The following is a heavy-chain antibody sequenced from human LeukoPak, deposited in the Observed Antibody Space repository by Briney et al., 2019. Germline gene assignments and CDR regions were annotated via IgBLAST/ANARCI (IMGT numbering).Heavy chain of an antibody. CDR2: IWYDGSNK. CDR3: AKDHPQKYYYDSSGPDY. J-gene: IGHJ4*02. V-gene: IGHV3-33*06. Sequence: GKSLRLSCAASGFTFRSYGMHWVRQAPGKGLEWVAVIWYDGSNKYYADSVKGRFTISRDNSKNTLYLQMNSLRAEDTAVYYCAKDHPQKYYYDSSGPDYWGQGTLVTVSS. D-gene: IGHD3-22*01. CDR1: GFTFRSYG.